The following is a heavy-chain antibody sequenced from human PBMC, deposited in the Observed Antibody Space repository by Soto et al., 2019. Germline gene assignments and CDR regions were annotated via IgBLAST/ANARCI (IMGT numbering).Heavy chain of an antibody. CDR1: GGSTSRGGYY. V-gene: IGHV4-31*03. CDR2: IYYSGTT. CDR3: ARFLPAGYGSGSYFDY. D-gene: IGHD3-10*01. J-gene: IGHJ4*02. Sequence: PSETLSLTCTVSGGSTSRGGYYWSWIRQHPGKGLEWIGYIYYSGTTYYNPSLRSRVAISVDTSKNQFSLKLSSVTAADTAVYYCARFLPAGYGSGSYFDYWGQGTLVTVSS.